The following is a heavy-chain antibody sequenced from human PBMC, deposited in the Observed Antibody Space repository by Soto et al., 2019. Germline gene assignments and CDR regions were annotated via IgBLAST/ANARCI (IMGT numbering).Heavy chain of an antibody. D-gene: IGHD5-12*01. CDR3: ARGYSGYGLDY. CDR2: INPNSGGT. CDR1: GYTFTGYY. V-gene: IGHV1-2*02. J-gene: IGHJ4*02. Sequence: QVQLVQSGAEVKKPGASVKVSCKASGYTFTGYYMHWVRQAPGQGLEWMGWINPNSGGTSYAQKFQGRVTMTRDTSISTAYMELSRLRSDDTAVYYCARGYSGYGLDYWGQGTLVTVSS.